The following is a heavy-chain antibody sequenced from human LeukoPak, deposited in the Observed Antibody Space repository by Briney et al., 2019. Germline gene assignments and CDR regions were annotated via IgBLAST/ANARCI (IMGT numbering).Heavy chain of an antibody. D-gene: IGHD3-10*01. CDR3: AMLWFGESTSLYYFDY. CDR1: GGSISSSSYY. CDR2: IYYSGST. J-gene: IGHJ4*02. Sequence: SETLSVTCTVSGGSISSSSYYWGWIRQPPWKGLEWIGSIYYSGSTYYNPSLKSRVTISVDMSKKQLSLKVNSVTAADTAVYYCAMLWFGESTSLYYFDYWGQGTLVTVSS. V-gene: IGHV4-39*01.